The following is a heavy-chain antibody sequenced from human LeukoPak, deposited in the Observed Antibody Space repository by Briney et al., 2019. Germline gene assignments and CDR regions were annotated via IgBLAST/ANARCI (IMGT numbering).Heavy chain of an antibody. D-gene: IGHD1-1*01. CDR2: IYPGDSDT. J-gene: IGHJ4*02. CDR3: ARHGGNDGSPLDY. V-gene: IGHV5-51*01. CDR1: GYRFSRYW. Sequence: GESLKISCKRSGYRFSRYWIGWVRHMPGKGLDWMGIIYPGDSDTRYSPSFQGQVTISADKSISTAYLHWSSLKASDTAMYYCARHGGNDGSPLDYWGQGTLVTASA.